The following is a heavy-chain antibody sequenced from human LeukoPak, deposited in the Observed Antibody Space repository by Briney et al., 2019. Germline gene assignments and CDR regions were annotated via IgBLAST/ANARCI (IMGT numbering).Heavy chain of an antibody. CDR3: ASHGRQWLGQFDY. D-gene: IGHD6-19*01. V-gene: IGHV4-59*08. CDR1: GGSISSYY. J-gene: IGHJ4*02. CDR2: IYYSGST. Sequence: SETLSLTCTVSGGSISSYYWSWIRQPPGRGLEWIGYIYYSGSTNYNPSLKSRVTISVDTSKNQFSLKLSSVTAADTAVYYCASHGRQWLGQFDYWGQGTLVTVSS.